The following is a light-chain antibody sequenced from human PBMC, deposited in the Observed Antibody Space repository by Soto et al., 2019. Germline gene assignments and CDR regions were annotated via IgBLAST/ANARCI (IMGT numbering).Light chain of an antibody. V-gene: IGKV3-20*01. J-gene: IGKJ1*01. Sequence: EIVLTQSPGTLSLSPGERATLSCRASQSVSSSYLAWYQQKPGQAPRLLIYGASSWATGIPDRFSGSGSGTDFTLTISRLEPEDFPVYYCQQYGSSPWTFGQGTKVEIK. CDR3: QQYGSSPWT. CDR1: QSVSSSY. CDR2: GAS.